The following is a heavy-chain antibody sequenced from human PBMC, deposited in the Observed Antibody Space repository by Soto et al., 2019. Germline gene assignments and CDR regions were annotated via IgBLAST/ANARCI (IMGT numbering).Heavy chain of an antibody. CDR2: ISYDGSNK. CDR1: GFTFSSYG. V-gene: IGHV3-30*18. CDR3: AKARYRAPDY. D-gene: IGHD2-2*02. Sequence: LRLSCAASGFTFSSYGMHWVRQAPGKGLEWVAVISYDGSNKYYADSVKGRFTISRDNSKNTLYLQMNSLRAEDTAVYYCAKARYRAPDYWGQGTLVTVSS. J-gene: IGHJ4*02.